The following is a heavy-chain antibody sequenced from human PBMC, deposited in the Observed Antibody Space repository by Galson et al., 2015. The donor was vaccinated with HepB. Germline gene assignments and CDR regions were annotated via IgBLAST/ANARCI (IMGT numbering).Heavy chain of an antibody. CDR1: GFTFGDYA. CDR3: TRDCIGSSTSCYGDGMDV. D-gene: IGHD2-2*01. V-gene: IGHV3-49*04. J-gene: IGHJ6*02. CDR2: IRSKAYGGTT. Sequence: SLRLSCAASGFTFGDYAMSWVRQAPGKGLEWVGFIRSKAYGGTTEYAASVKGRFTISRDDSKSIAYLQMNSLKTEDTAVYYCTRDCIGSSTSCYGDGMDVWGQGTTVTVSS.